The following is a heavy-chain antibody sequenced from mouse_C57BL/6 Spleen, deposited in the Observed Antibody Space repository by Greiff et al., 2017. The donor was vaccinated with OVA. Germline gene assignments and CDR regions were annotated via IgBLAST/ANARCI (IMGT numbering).Heavy chain of an antibody. D-gene: IGHD1-1*01. V-gene: IGHV8-8*01. Sequence: QVTLKESGPGILQPSQTLSLTCSFSGFSLSTFGMGVGWIRQPSGKGLEWLAHIWWDDDKYYNPALKSRLTISKDTSKNQVFLKIANVDTADTATYYCARTPYYYGSSYGWYFDVWGTGTTVTVSS. CDR3: ARTPYYYGSSYGWYFDV. CDR2: IWWDDDK. J-gene: IGHJ1*03. CDR1: GFSLSTFGMG.